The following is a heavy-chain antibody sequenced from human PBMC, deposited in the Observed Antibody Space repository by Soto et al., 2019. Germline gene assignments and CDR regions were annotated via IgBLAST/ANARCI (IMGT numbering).Heavy chain of an antibody. V-gene: IGHV4-39*01. Sequence: PSETLSLTCTVSGGSISSINDYWGWIRQPPGKGLEWIGSIYYSGSSYCNPSLKSRVTISVDTSKNQFSLKLSSVTAADTAVYYCASFQYTGIAARDYWGQGTLVTVSS. CDR3: ASFQYTGIAARDY. CDR1: GGSISSINDY. CDR2: IYYSGSS. J-gene: IGHJ4*02. D-gene: IGHD6-13*01.